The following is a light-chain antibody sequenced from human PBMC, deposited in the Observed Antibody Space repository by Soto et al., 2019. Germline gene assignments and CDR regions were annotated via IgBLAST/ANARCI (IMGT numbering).Light chain of an antibody. CDR3: QQHSNWPPWT. Sequence: EVVLTQSPATLSLSPGERATLSCRASQNVRSFLDWYQQKPGQAPRLLIYAASNRATGIPARFSGSGSGTDFTLIISSLEPEDFAVYYCQQHSNWPPWTFGQGTRVEIK. CDR2: AAS. J-gene: IGKJ1*01. CDR1: QNVRSF. V-gene: IGKV3-11*01.